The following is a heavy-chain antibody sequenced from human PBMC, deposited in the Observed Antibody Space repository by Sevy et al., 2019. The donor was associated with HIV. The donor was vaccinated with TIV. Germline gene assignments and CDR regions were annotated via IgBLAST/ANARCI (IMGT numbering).Heavy chain of an antibody. D-gene: IGHD4-17*01. J-gene: IGHJ4*02. CDR1: GGTFSSYA. CDR2: IIPIFGTA. CDR3: ARERFDYGDQAGFDY. V-gene: IGHV1-69*13. Sequence: ASVKVSCKASGGTFSSYAISWVRQAPGQGLEWMGGIIPIFGTANYAQKFQGRVTITADESTSTAYMELSSLRSEDTAVYYCARERFDYGDQAGFDYWGQGTLVTVSS.